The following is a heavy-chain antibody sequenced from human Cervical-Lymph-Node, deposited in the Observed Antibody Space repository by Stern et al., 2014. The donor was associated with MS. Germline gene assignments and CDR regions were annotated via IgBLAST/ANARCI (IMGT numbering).Heavy chain of an antibody. CDR2: INQSGST. V-gene: IGHV4-34*01. J-gene: IGHJ5*02. Sequence: QVQLQQWGAGLLKPSETLSLTCAVYGESLSGFYWNWIRQPPGKGLEWIGEINQSGSTNYNSSLRSRVSVSVDTSKNQFSLKLSFVTAADTAVYYCARGRKGDRDFSIKNWFDPWGQGTQVTVSS. D-gene: IGHD4-11*01. CDR3: ARGRKGDRDFSIKNWFDP. CDR1: GESLSGFY.